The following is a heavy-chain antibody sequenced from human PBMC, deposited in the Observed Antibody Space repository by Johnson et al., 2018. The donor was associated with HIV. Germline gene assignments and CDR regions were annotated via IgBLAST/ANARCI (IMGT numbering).Heavy chain of an antibody. CDR3: AKDDRELDAFDI. D-gene: IGHD1-26*01. Sequence: VQLVESGGGLVQPGGSLRLSCAVSGFTFTNYWMHWVRQAPGKGLVWVSRVNNDGGDTIYADSVTGRFTISRDNSKNTLYLQMNSLRAEDTAVYYCAKDDRELDAFDIWGQGTMVTVSS. V-gene: IGHV3-74*01. J-gene: IGHJ3*02. CDR1: GFTFTNYW. CDR2: VNNDGGDT.